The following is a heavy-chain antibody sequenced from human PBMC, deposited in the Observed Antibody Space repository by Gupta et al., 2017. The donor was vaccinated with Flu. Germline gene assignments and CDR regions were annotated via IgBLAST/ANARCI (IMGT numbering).Heavy chain of an antibody. CDR2: ISWNSGSI. D-gene: IGHD6-19*01. CDR1: GFTFDDYA. Sequence: EVQLVESGGGLVQPGRSLRLSCAASGFTFDDYAMHWVRQVPGKGLEWVSGISWNSGSIGYAESVKGRFTISRDNAKNALYLQMNSLRAEDTALYYCAKDYGQWLYGMDVWGQGTTVTVSS. CDR3: AKDYGQWLYGMDV. J-gene: IGHJ6*02. V-gene: IGHV3-9*01.